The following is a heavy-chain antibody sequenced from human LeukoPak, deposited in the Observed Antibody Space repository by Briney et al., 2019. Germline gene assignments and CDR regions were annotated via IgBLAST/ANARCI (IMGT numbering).Heavy chain of an antibody. CDR2: INHSGST. CDR1: GGSFSGYY. Sequence: SETVSLTCAVYGGSFSGYYWSGIRQPPGKGLEWIGEINHSGSTNYNPALKSRVTISVDTSKNQFSLKLSSVTAADTAVYYCVRWVRGVRAYYYGMDVWGKGTTVTVSS. D-gene: IGHD3-10*01. V-gene: IGHV4-34*01. CDR3: VRWVRGVRAYYYGMDV. J-gene: IGHJ6*04.